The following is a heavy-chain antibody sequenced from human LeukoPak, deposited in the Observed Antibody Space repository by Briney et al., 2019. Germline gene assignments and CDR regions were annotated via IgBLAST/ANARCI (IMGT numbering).Heavy chain of an antibody. J-gene: IGHJ3*02. CDR2: VKYIGST. CDR3: AREDAEQMDNSFDT. CDR1: GDSISRSSDY. D-gene: IGHD5-24*01. V-gene: IGHV4-39*07. Sequence: PSETLSLTCTVSGDSISRSSDYWGWVRLPPGRGPEWIGSVKYIGSTFYNPSLKIRLTIEIDTSKNQFYLKLRSVTAADTAVYYCAREDAEQMDNSFDTWGQGTMFTVSS.